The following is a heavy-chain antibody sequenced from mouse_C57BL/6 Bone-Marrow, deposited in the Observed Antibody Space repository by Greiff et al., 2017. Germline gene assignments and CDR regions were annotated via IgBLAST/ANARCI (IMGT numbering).Heavy chain of an antibody. D-gene: IGHD2-5*01. Sequence: QVQLKQPGAELVLPGASVKLSCKASGYTFTSYWMHWVKQRPGQGLEWIGEIDPSDSYSNYNQKFTGKSTLTVDKSSSTAYMQLSSLTSEDSAVYYCARDYSNLFAYWGQGTLVTVSA. CDR2: IDPSDSYS. CDR1: GYTFTSYW. J-gene: IGHJ3*01. CDR3: ARDYSNLFAY. V-gene: IGHV1-69*01.